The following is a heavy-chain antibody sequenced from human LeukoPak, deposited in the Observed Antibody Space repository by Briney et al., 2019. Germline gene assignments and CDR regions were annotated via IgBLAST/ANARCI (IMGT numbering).Heavy chain of an antibody. CDR2: IYYSGDT. CDR3: VRGPYGASISKWFDP. Sequence: PSETLSLTCTVSRGSISGYSWGWIRQSPGGGLEWIGYIYYSGDTAYNSSLRSRVTMSVDTSKNQFSLQLRSMTTADTAVYYCVRGPYGASISKWFDPWGQGTQVIVSP. D-gene: IGHD4/OR15-4a*01. J-gene: IGHJ5*02. V-gene: IGHV4-59*01. CDR1: RGSISGYS.